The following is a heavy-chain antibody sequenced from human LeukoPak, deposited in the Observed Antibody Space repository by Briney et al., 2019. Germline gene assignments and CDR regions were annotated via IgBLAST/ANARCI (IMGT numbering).Heavy chain of an antibody. CDR3: AKSDYFDP. D-gene: IGHD4-17*01. CDR2: IKSDGSTA. CDR1: GFTFSNYW. V-gene: IGHV3-74*01. Sequence: GGSLRLSCAASGFTFSNYWMNWIRQAPGKGLVWVSRIKSDGSTATYADSVKGRFSVSRDNAKNTLYLQMNSLRTEDTAVYYCAKSDYFDPWGQGTLVTVSS. J-gene: IGHJ5*02.